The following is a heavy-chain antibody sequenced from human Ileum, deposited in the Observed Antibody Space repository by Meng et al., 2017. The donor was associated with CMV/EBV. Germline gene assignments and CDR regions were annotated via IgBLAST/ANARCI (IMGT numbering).Heavy chain of an antibody. CDR2: IAPDGSQK. CDR1: GRTFTNHG. J-gene: IGHJ4*02. CDR3: VRGRGRCYYIDQ. Sequence: GAAAGRTFTNHGIHWVRHEPGEGLEWGAVIAPDGSQKDDGDAGKGRCTIYRDNSKNTLYLQMNSLREEDTAGDYCVRGRGRCYYIDQWGQGTLVTVSS. V-gene: IGHV3-30*03. D-gene: IGHD4/OR15-4a*01.